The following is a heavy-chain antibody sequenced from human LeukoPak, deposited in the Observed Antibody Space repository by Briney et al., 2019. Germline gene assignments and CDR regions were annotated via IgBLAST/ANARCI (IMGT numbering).Heavy chain of an antibody. CDR3: ARGLGIQYYDFWPYYYGMDV. J-gene: IGHJ6*02. CDR2: IYYSGST. CDR1: GGSISSSSYY. Sequence: SETLSLTCTVSGGSISSSSYYWGWIRQPPGKGLEWIGSIYYSGSTNYNPSLKSRVTISVDTSKNQFSLKLSSVTAADTAVYYCARGLGIQYYDFWPYYYGMDVWGQGTTVTVSS. V-gene: IGHV4-39*07. D-gene: IGHD3-3*01.